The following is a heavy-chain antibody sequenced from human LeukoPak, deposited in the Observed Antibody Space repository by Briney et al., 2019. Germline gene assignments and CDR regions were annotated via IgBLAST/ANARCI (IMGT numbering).Heavy chain of an antibody. Sequence: ASVKVSCKASGYIFANYGTHWVRQAPGQGPEWMGWINAGEGKTKYLQKYQDRVTISRVTSASTAYMELSSLRSEDTAVYYCARGSGWSEYYTMDVWGQGTTVIVSS. CDR2: INAGEGKT. D-gene: IGHD6-19*01. CDR3: ARGSGWSEYYTMDV. CDR1: GYIFANYG. V-gene: IGHV1-3*01. J-gene: IGHJ6*02.